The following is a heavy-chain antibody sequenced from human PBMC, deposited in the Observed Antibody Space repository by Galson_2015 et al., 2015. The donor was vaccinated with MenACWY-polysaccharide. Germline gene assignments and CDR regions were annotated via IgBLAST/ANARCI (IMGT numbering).Heavy chain of an antibody. Sequence: IKKDGSEIYYVDSVKGRFTISRDNAKNSLYLQMNSLRAEDTAVYYCTRRLVRGVIIRDFDSWGQGTLVTVSS. J-gene: IGHJ4*02. CDR2: IKKDGSEI. CDR3: TRRLVRGVIIRDFDS. D-gene: IGHD3-10*01. V-gene: IGHV3-7*01.